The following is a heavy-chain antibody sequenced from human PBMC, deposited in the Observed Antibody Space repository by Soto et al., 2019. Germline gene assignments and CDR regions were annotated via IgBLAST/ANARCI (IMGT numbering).Heavy chain of an antibody. CDR3: ARVPAGPGYYYYGLDV. D-gene: IGHD2-2*01. CDR1: GGTFSSYA. J-gene: IGHJ6*02. CDR2: IIPIFGTA. Sequence: QVQLVQSGAEVKKPGSSVKVSCKASGGTFSSYAISWVRQSPVQGLEWMGGIIPIFGTANYAQKFQGRVTITADAYTSTAYMELSSLRSEDTAVYYCARVPAGPGYYYYGLDVWGQGTTVTVSS. V-gene: IGHV1-69*01.